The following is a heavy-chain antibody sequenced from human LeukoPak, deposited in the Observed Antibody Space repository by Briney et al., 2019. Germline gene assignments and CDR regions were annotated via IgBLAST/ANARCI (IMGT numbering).Heavy chain of an antibody. CDR3: ARGVVGGYFWLNWFDP. CDR2: IYYSGNT. CDR1: GGSISSHY. D-gene: IGHD3-3*01. Sequence: SETLSLTCTVSGGSISSHYWSRIRQPPGKGLEWIGYIYYSGNTNYNPSLKSRVTISVDTSKNQFSLKLSSVTAADTAVYYCARGVVGGYFWLNWFDPWGQGTLVTVSS. V-gene: IGHV4-59*11. J-gene: IGHJ5*02.